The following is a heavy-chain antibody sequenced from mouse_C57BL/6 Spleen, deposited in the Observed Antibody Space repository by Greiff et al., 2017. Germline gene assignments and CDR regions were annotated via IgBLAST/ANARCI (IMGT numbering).Heavy chain of an antibody. V-gene: IGHV2-2*01. CDR2: IWSGGST. CDR3: ASPYDYEGFAY. CDR1: GFSLTSYG. D-gene: IGHD2-4*01. Sequence: QVQLRQSGPGLVQPSQSLSITCTVSGFSLTSYGVHWVRQSPGKGLEWLGVIWSGGSTDYNAAFISRLSISKDNSKSQVFFKMNSLQADDTAIYYCASPYDYEGFAYWGQGTLVTVSA. J-gene: IGHJ3*01.